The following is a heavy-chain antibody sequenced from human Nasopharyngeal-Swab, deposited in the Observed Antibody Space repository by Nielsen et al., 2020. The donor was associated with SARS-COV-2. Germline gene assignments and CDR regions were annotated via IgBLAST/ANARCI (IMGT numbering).Heavy chain of an antibody. D-gene: IGHD2-2*02. CDR2: ISSSSSYI. CDR3: ARGGYCSSTSCDTYYYYGMDV. J-gene: IGHJ6*02. V-gene: IGHV3-21*01. CDR1: GFTFSSYA. Sequence: GESLKISCAASGFTFSSYAMHWVRQAPGKGLEWVSSISSSSSYIYYADSVKGRFTISRDNAKNSLYLQMNSLRGEDTAVYYCARGGYCSSTSCDTYYYYGMDVWGQGTTVTVSS.